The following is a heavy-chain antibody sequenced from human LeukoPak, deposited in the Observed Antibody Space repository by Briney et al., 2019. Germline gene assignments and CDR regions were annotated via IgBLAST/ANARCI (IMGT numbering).Heavy chain of an antibody. V-gene: IGHV3-53*01. CDR3: AGLPGDFFSGSYSDY. Sequence: GSLRLSCAVSGFTVSSNYMSWVRQAPGKELEWVSVIYSGGTTHYADSVKGRFTISRDNSKNTLYLQMNSLRAEDTSVYYCAGLPGDFFSGSYSDYWGQETLVTVSS. CDR2: IYSGGTT. CDR1: GFTVSSNY. D-gene: IGHD1-26*01. J-gene: IGHJ4*02.